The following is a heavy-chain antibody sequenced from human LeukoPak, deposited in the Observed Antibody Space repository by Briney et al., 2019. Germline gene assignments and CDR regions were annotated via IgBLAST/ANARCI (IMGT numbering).Heavy chain of an antibody. Sequence: SQTLSLTCAVSGGSISSGGYSWGWIRQPPGKGLEWIGYIYHSGSTYYNPSLKSRVTISVDRSKNQFSLKLSSVTAADTAVYYCARGTGRGGYYPYWGQGTLVTVSS. J-gene: IGHJ4*02. D-gene: IGHD3-22*01. CDR1: GGSISSGGYS. CDR2: IYHSGST. CDR3: ARGTGRGGYYPY. V-gene: IGHV4-30-2*01.